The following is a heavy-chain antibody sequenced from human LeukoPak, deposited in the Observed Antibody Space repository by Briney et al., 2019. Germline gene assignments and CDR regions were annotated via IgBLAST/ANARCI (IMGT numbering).Heavy chain of an antibody. CDR3: AKDSGGGGSSGWYDLAYYFDD. CDR1: GYTFTGYV. CDR2: INPNSGSP. V-gene: IGHV1-2*02. D-gene: IGHD6-19*01. J-gene: IGHJ4*02. Sequence: ASANVSCKASGYTFTGYVMHWVPEAPGHGIEWMGWINPNSGSPNSAQKLQGRVTLTRDTSISTAYMELSRMRSDDTAAYSCAKDSGGGGSSGWYDLAYYFDDWGQGTLVTVSS.